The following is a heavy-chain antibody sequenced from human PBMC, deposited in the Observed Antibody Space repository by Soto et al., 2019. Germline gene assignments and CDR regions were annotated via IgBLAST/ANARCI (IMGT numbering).Heavy chain of an antibody. V-gene: IGHV3-48*02. J-gene: IGHJ2*01. CDR3: ARETRVRTLRSWCFDL. CDR1: GFTFSSYS. Sequence: PGGSLRLSCAASGFTFSSYSMNWVRQAPGKGLEWVSYISSSSSTIYYADSVKGRFTISRDNAKNSLYLQMNSLRDEDTAVYYCARETRVRTLRSWCFDLWGRGTLVTISS. CDR2: ISSSSSTI.